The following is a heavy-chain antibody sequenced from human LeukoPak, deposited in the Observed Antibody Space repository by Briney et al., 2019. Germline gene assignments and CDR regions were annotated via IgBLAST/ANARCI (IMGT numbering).Heavy chain of an antibody. CDR2: IYYGGST. CDR3: ARGLELRSPFDY. V-gene: IGHV4-59*08. CDR1: GGSISSYY. Sequence: SETLSLTCTVSGGSISSYYWSWIRQPPGKGLEWIGYIYYGGSTNYNPSLKSRVTISVDTSKNQFSLKLSSVTAADTAVYYCARGLELRSPFDYWGQGTLVTVSS. J-gene: IGHJ4*02. D-gene: IGHD1-7*01.